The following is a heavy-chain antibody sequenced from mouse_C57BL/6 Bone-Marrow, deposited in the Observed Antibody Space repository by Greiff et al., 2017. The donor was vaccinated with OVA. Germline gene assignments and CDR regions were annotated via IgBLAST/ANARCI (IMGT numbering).Heavy chain of an antibody. CDR2: IYPRSGNT. Sequence: QVQLQQSGAELARPGASVKLSCKASGYTFTSYGISWVKQRTGQGLEWIGEIYPRSGNTYYNEKFKGKATLTADKSSSTAYMELRSLTSEDSAVYFCAREGGPAWFAYWGQGTLVTVSA. CDR1: GYTFTSYG. J-gene: IGHJ3*01. CDR3: AREGGPAWFAY. V-gene: IGHV1-81*01.